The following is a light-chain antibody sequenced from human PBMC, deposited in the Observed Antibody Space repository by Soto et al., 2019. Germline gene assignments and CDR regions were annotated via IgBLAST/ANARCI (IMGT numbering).Light chain of an antibody. CDR1: QSVSSY. Sequence: EIVLTQSPATLSLSPGERATLSCRASQSVSSYLAWYQQKPGQAPRLLIYDASNRATGIPARFSGSGSGTDFTLTISSLEPEDFAVYYCQQRSNWRGTFGQGIKVDIK. J-gene: IGKJ1*01. CDR2: DAS. V-gene: IGKV3-11*01. CDR3: QQRSNWRGT.